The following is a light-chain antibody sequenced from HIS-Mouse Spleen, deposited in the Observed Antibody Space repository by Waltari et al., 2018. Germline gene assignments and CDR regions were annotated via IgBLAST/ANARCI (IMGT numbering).Light chain of an antibody. Sequence: SYELTQPPSVSVSPGQTARLTFSGYSLPKKYAYWYQQKSGQAPVLVIYEESKRPSGIPERFSGSSSGTMATLTISGAQVEDEADYYCYSTDSSGNHRVFGGGTKLTVL. CDR2: EES. CDR1: SLPKKY. CDR3: YSTDSSGNHRV. V-gene: IGLV3-10*01. J-gene: IGLJ2*01.